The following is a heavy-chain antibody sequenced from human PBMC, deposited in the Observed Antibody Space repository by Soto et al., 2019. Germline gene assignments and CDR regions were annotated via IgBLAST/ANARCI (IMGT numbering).Heavy chain of an antibody. Sequence: GASVKVSCKASGYSFTSYYIHWVRQAPGQRLEWMGLINPNGGKTTYAQKLQGRVTMTRGTSTSTVYMELSSLRSEDTAVYYCARDLKTLAPDYYYYGLDVWGQGTTVTVSS. CDR3: ARDLKTLAPDYYYYGLDV. D-gene: IGHD1-1*01. V-gene: IGHV1-46*01. CDR2: INPNGGKT. CDR1: GYSFTSYY. J-gene: IGHJ6*02.